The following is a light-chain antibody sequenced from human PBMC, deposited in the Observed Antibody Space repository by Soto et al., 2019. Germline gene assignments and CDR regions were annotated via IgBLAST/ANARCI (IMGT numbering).Light chain of an antibody. J-gene: IGKJ4*01. CDR1: QSVSSY. CDR3: QQRSNWRSVT. Sequence: EIVLTQSPATLSLSPGERATLSCRASQSVSSYLAWYQQKPGQAPSLLIYDASNRATGIPARFSGSGSGTDFTLTISSLEPEDFAVYYCQQRSNWRSVTFGGGTKVEIK. CDR2: DAS. V-gene: IGKV3-11*01.